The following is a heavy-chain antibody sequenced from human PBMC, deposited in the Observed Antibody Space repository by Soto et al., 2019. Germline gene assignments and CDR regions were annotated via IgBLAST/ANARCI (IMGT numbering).Heavy chain of an antibody. CDR2: IYYSGST. V-gene: IGHV4-39*01. D-gene: IGHD3-16*02. CDR3: ARRLITFGGVIADPPDY. J-gene: IGHJ4*02. CDR1: GGSISSSSYY. Sequence: QLQLQESGPGLVKPSETLSFTCTVSGGSISSSSYYWGWIRQPPGKGLEWIGSIYYSGSTYYNPSLKSRVTISVDTSKNQFSLKLSSVTAADTAVYYCARRLITFGGVIADPPDYWGQGTLVTVSS.